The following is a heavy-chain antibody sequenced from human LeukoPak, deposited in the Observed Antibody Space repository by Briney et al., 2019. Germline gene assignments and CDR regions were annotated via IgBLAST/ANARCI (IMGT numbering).Heavy chain of an antibody. CDR3: AIRDSSGWYYFDY. V-gene: IGHV5-51*01. CDR1: GYRFTSDW. J-gene: IGHJ4*02. Sequence: GESLKISCKGSGYRFTSDWIGWVRQMPGKGLEWMGIIYPGDWDTKYSPSFQGQVTISADKYVNTAYLQWSSLKASDTAMYYCAIRDSSGWYYFDYWGQGTLVSVSS. D-gene: IGHD6-19*01. CDR2: IYPGDWDT.